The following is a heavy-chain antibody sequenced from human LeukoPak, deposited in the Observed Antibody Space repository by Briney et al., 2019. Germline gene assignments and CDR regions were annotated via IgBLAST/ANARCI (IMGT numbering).Heavy chain of an antibody. CDR3: ARDRVSPRLGYWFDP. J-gene: IGHJ5*02. CDR2: IYSDNT. Sequence: GGSLRLSCTVSGFTVSSNSMSWVRQAPGKGLEWVSFIYSDNTHYSDSVKGRFTISRDNAKNSLYLQMNSLRAEDTAVYYRARDRVSPRLGYWFDPWGQGTLVTVSS. CDR1: GFTVSSNS. V-gene: IGHV3-53*01. D-gene: IGHD3-22*01.